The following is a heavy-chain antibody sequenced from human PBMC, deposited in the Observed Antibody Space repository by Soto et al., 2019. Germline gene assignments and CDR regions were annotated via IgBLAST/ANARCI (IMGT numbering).Heavy chain of an antibody. V-gene: IGHV3-49*03. CDR3: TRVLSIAARPYYYGMDV. Sequence: PGGSLRLSCTASGFTFGDYAMSWFRQAPGKGLEWVGFIRSKAYGGTTEYAASVKGRFTISRDDSKSIAYLQMNSLKTEDTAVYYCTRVLSIAARPYYYGMDVWGQGTTVTASS. CDR2: IRSKAYGGTT. CDR1: GFTFGDYA. D-gene: IGHD6-6*01. J-gene: IGHJ6*02.